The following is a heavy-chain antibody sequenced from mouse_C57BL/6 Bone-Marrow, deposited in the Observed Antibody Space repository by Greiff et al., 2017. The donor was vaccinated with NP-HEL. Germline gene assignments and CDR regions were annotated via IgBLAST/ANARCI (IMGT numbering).Heavy chain of an antibody. D-gene: IGHD1-1*01. CDR3: AREGLLLGGAMDY. CDR2: IDPSDSYT. V-gene: IGHV1-50*01. Sequence: QVQLQQPGAELVKPGASVKLSCQASGYTFTSYWMQWVKQRPGQGLEWIGEIDPSDSYTNYNTKFKGKATLTVDTYSSTAYMQRSSLTSEDSAVYYCAREGLLLGGAMDYWGQGTSVTVSS. CDR1: GYTFTSYW. J-gene: IGHJ4*01.